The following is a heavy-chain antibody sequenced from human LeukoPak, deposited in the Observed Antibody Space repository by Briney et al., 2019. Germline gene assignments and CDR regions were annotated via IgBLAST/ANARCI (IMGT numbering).Heavy chain of an antibody. V-gene: IGHV1-18*01. D-gene: IGHD2-2*01. CDR3: ARDIVVVPAAQLPDY. Sequence: GASVKVSCKASGYTFTSYGISWVRQAPGQGLEWMGWISAYNGNTNYAQKLQGRVTMTTDTSTSTAYMELRSLRSDDTAVYYCARDIVVVPAAQLPDYWGQGTLATVSS. CDR1: GYTFTSYG. CDR2: ISAYNGNT. J-gene: IGHJ4*02.